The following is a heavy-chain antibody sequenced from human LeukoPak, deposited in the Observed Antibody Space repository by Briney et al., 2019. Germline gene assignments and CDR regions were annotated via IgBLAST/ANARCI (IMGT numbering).Heavy chain of an antibody. Sequence: GESQKISCKGSGYSFNSYWIAWVRQMPGKGLEWMGIIYPSDSDTRYSPSFQGQVTISADRSISTAYLHWSSLKASDTAMYYCARYCTNGRCYGYWGQGTLVTVSS. CDR3: ARYCTNGRCYGY. CDR1: GYSFNSYW. CDR2: IYPSDSDT. J-gene: IGHJ4*02. D-gene: IGHD2-8*01. V-gene: IGHV5-51*01.